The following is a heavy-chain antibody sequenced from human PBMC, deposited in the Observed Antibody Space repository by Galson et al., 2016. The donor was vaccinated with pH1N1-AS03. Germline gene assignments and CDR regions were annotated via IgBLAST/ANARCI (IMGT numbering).Heavy chain of an antibody. CDR3: VRGSPHSSSTNYAFEF. D-gene: IGHD6-13*01. CDR2: INTDSGGT. Sequence: SVKVSCKASGYAFTDYYMHLLRQAPGQGLEWMAWINTDSGGTDYAQKFQGRVTMTRDASISTTYMELSSLRSDDTAVYYCVRGSPHSSSTNYAFEFWGRGAMGTVSP. V-gene: IGHV1-2*02. J-gene: IGHJ3*01. CDR1: GYAFTDYY.